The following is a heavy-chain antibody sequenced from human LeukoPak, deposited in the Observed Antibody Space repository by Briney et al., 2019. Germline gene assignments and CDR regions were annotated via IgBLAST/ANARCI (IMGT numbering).Heavy chain of an antibody. CDR1: GGTFSSYA. CDR3: ARGAVVVTAGGAFDI. CDR2: IIPIFGTA. J-gene: IGHJ3*02. Sequence: GASVKVSCKASGGTFSSYAISWVRQAPGQGLGWMGRIIPIFGTANYAQKFQGRVAITADKSTSTAYMELSSLRSEDTAVYYCARGAVVVTAGGAFDIWGQGTKVTVSS. V-gene: IGHV1-69*06. D-gene: IGHD2-21*02.